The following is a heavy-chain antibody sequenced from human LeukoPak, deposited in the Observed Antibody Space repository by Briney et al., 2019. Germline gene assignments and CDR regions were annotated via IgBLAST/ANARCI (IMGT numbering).Heavy chain of an antibody. D-gene: IGHD2-2*01. V-gene: IGHV1-69*06. CDR1: GGTFSSYA. Sequence: GASVKVSCKASGGTFSSYAISWVRQAPGQGLEWMGGIFPIFGTANYAQKFQGRVTITADKSTSTAYMELSSLRSEDTAVYYCARDRVGYCSSTSCYHFDYWGQGTLVTVSS. CDR3: ARDRVGYCSSTSCYHFDY. J-gene: IGHJ4*02. CDR2: IFPIFGTA.